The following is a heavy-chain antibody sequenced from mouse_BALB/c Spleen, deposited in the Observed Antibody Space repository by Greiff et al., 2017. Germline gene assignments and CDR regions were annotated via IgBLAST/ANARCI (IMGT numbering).Heavy chain of an antibody. Sequence: VKLQESGPGLVAPSQSLSITCTVSGFSLTSYGVHWVRQPPGKGLEWLGVIWAGGSTNYNSALMSRLSISKDNSKSQVFLKMNSLQTDDTAMYYCARDRGEGFAYWGQGTLVTVSA. CDR2: IWAGGST. J-gene: IGHJ3*01. V-gene: IGHV2-9*02. CDR3: ARDRGEGFAY. CDR1: GFSLTSYG.